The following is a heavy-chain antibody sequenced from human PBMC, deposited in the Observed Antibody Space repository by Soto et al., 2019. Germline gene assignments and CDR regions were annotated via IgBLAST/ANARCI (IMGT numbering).Heavy chain of an antibody. J-gene: IGHJ5*02. V-gene: IGHV4-30-4*01. CDR2: IHNSGNT. Sequence: QVQLQESGPGLVKFSQTLSLTCTVTGASISSGDYYWSWIRQSPGKGLEWIGNIHNSGNTHDNPSLNSRVTMSVDMSKNQFSLNVSSVTAAETAVYYCARGRRTVTTLDWFDPWGQGTMVTISS. CDR3: ARGRRTVTTLDWFDP. D-gene: IGHD1-7*01. CDR1: GASISSGDYY.